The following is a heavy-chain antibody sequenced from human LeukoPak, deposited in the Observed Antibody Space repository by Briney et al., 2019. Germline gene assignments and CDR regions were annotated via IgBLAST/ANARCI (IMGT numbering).Heavy chain of an antibody. CDR3: ARSLSPPLRYYFDY. J-gene: IGHJ4*02. CDR1: GGTFSSYA. V-gene: IGHV1-69*04. Sequence: SVTVSCKASGGTFSSYAISWVRQAPGQGLEWMGRIIPILGIANYAQKFQGRVTITADKSTSTAYIELSSLRSEDSAVYYCARSLSPPLRYYFDYWGLGTLVTVSS. CDR2: IIPILGIA.